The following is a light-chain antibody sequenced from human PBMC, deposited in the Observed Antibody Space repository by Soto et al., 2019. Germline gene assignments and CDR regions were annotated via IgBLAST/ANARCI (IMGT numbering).Light chain of an antibody. CDR2: NNY. Sequence: QLVLTQPPSASGSPGQRVTISCSGSSSNIGTNSVAWYQHLPGTAPELLIYNNYERPSGVTDRFSGSKSGTSASLAISGLQSEDEADYFCAAWDDSLNGLVFGGGTKVTVL. CDR1: SSNIGTNS. CDR3: AAWDDSLNGLV. J-gene: IGLJ3*02. V-gene: IGLV1-44*01.